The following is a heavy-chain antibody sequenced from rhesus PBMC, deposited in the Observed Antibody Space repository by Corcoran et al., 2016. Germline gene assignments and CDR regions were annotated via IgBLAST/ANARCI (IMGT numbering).Heavy chain of an antibody. Sequence: QVQLQESGPGLVKPSETLSLTCAVSGYSISGYYWSWIRPAPGKGLEWIGYSTYSGSTSYNPSLKSYVTISRDTSQTQFSLKRGAVAAADTAVYYCARGGWGDYYGLDSWGQGVVVTVSS. J-gene: IGHJ6*01. CDR3: ARGGWGDYYGLDS. D-gene: IGHD3-34*01. V-gene: IGHV4-122*02. CDR1: GYSISGYY. CDR2: STYSGST.